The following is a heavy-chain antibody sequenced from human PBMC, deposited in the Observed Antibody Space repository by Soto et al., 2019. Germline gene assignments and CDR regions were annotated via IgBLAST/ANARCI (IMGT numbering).Heavy chain of an antibody. D-gene: IGHD6-6*01. Sequence: PGGSLRLSCAASGFTFSSYSMNWVRQAPGKGLEWVSYISSSSSTIYYADSVKGRFTISRDNAKNSLYLQMNSLRAEDTAVYYCASLAARPDGRDQPFDYWGQGTLVTVSS. V-gene: IGHV3-48*01. J-gene: IGHJ4*02. CDR3: ASLAARPDGRDQPFDY. CDR1: GFTFSSYS. CDR2: ISSSSSTI.